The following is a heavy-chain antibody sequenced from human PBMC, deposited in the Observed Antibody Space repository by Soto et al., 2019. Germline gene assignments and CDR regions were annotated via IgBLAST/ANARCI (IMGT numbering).Heavy chain of an antibody. CDR1: GFTFSSYW. J-gene: IGHJ4*02. V-gene: IGHV3-74*01. D-gene: IGHD5-12*01. CDR3: ARVKYSGYDPPYPAFDY. CDR2: INSDGSST. Sequence: PGGSLRLSCAASGFTFSSYWMHWVRQAPGKGLVWVSRINSDGSSTSCADSVKGRFTISRDNAKNTLYLQMNSLRAEDTAVYYCARVKYSGYDPPYPAFDYWGQGTLVTVSS.